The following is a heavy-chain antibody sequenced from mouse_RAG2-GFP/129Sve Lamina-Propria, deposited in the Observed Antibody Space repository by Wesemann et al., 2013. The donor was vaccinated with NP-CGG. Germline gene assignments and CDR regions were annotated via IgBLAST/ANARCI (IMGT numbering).Heavy chain of an antibody. Sequence: EYAGYISYSGSTYYNPSLKSRISITRDTSKNQYHLQLNSVTTEDTATYYCASHKWDEDYFDYWGQGTTLTVSS. CDR2: ISYSGST. CDR3: ASHKWDEDYFDY. V-gene: IGHV3-8*01. D-gene: IGHD4-1*01. J-gene: IGHJ2*01.